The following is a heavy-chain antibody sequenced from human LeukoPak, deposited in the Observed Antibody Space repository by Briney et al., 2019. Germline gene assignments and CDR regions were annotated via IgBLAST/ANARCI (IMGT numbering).Heavy chain of an antibody. Sequence: PGGSLRLSCEASGFTFKNHSMNWVRQAPGRGLEWISFISSSGGTIYYADSVKGRSTISRDNVNNSLHLLMNSLRADDTAVYHCARDSSGYRRFDFWGQGTLVTVSS. CDR3: ARDSSGYRRFDF. CDR2: ISSSGGTI. V-gene: IGHV3-48*01. D-gene: IGHD3-22*01. J-gene: IGHJ4*02. CDR1: GFTFKNHS.